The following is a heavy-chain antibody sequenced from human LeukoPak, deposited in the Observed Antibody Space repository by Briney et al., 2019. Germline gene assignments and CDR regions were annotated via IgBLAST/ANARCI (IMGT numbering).Heavy chain of an antibody. D-gene: IGHD3-3*01. J-gene: IGHJ6*03. Sequence: SETLSLTCTMSGGSISPYYWSWIRQPPGKGLEWIAYIFHSGTTKYNPSLKSRVAISLDTPKSQFSLKLSSVTAADTAVYYCARDAIITIGGGYYYYYMDVWGKGTTVTVSS. CDR2: IFHSGTT. CDR3: ARDAIITIGGGYYYYYMDV. V-gene: IGHV4-59*12. CDR1: GGSISPYY.